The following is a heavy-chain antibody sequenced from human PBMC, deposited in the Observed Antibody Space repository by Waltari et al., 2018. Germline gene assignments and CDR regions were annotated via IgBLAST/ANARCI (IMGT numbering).Heavy chain of an antibody. CDR1: GSTSNDYG. D-gene: IGHD2-15*01. V-gene: IGHV3-9*02. CDR2: IIFNSGRT. CDR3: GKDLSPGGLES. Sequence: EVQLEETGGGLVQPGGSLRLSCAIFGSTSNDYGMHWVRQAPGKGLEWVSGIIFNSGRTGYADSVKGRFTISSDNAKTSLYLEMNGLRPDDTALYYCGKDLSPGGLESWGQGALVIVSS. J-gene: IGHJ4*02.